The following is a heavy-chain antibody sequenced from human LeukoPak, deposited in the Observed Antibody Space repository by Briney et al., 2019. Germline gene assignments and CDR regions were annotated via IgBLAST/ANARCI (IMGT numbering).Heavy chain of an antibody. V-gene: IGHV3-9*01. Sequence: PGGSLRLSCTASGFTFDDYAMHWVRQAPGKGLEWVSGISWNSGSKGYADSVKGRFTISGDNAKNSLYLQMNSLRAEDTAVYYCARIYYDSSGLNFQHWGQGTLVTVSS. CDR3: ARIYYDSSGLNFQH. D-gene: IGHD3-22*01. J-gene: IGHJ1*01. CDR2: ISWNSGSK. CDR1: GFTFDDYA.